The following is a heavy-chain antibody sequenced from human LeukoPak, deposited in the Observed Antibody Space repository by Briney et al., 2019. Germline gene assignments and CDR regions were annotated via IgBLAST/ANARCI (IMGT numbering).Heavy chain of an antibody. CDR1: GYTFTNYG. J-gene: IGHJ6*02. D-gene: IGHD7-27*01. V-gene: IGHV1-8*02. CDR3: VTNWGSRYYSDMDV. CDR2: MTPNSGFS. Sequence: ASVKVSCKASGYTFTNYGISWVRQAPGQGLEWMGWMTPNSGFSGYAHKFRGRVTMTGNTSISTAYMELSSLRSEDTAIYYCVTNWGSRYYSDMDVWGQGTTVTVSS.